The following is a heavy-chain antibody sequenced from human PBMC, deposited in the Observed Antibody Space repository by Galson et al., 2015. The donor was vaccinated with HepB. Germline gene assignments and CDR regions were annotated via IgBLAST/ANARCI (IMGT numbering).Heavy chain of an antibody. V-gene: IGHV1-2*06. D-gene: IGHD3-9*01. CDR1: GYTFTGYY. J-gene: IGHJ5*02. CDR2: INPNSGGT. CDR3: AREDPPYFDWLLYQPPTRFDP. Sequence: SVKVSCKASGYTFTGYYMHWVRQAPGQGLEWMGRINPNSGGTNYAQKFQGRVTMTRDTSISTAYMELSRLRSDDTAVYYCAREDPPYFDWLLYQPPTRFDPWGQGTLVTVSS.